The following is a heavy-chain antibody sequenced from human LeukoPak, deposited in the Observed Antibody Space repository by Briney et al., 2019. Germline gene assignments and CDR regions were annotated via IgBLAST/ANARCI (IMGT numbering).Heavy chain of an antibody. Sequence: GESLKISCKGSGYSFTSYWISWVRQMPGKGLEWMGRTDPSDSYTNYSPSFQGHVTISADKSISTAYLQWSSLKASDTAMYYCARHPILGYCSGGSCYSGATDYGMDVWGQGTTVTVSS. CDR3: ARHPILGYCSGGSCYSGATDYGMDV. J-gene: IGHJ6*02. D-gene: IGHD2-15*01. CDR1: GYSFTSYW. CDR2: TDPSDSYT. V-gene: IGHV5-10-1*01.